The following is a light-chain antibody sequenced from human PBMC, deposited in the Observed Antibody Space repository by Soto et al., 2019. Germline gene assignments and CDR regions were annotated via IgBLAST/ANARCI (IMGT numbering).Light chain of an antibody. Sequence: QLTQSPCSLSASVGDRVAVTCRASQGISSYLAWYQKKPGKAPKLLIYAASTLQSGVPSRFSGSGSGTDFTLTISCLQSEDFATYYCQQYYSYPRTFGQGTRLEIK. J-gene: IGKJ5*01. V-gene: IGKV1-9*01. CDR3: QQYYSYPRT. CDR2: AAS. CDR1: QGISSY.